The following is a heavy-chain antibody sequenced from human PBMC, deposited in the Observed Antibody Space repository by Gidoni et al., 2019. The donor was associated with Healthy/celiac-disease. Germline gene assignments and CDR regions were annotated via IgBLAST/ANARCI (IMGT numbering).Heavy chain of an antibody. CDR2: IYYSGST. CDR1: GGSISSRSDY. D-gene: IGHD1-26*01. CDR3: ASLVGALSRGYYFDY. Sequence: QLQLQESGPGLVKPSETLSLTCTVPGGSISSRSDYCGWIRQPPGKGLEWIGSIYYSGSTYYNPSLKSRVTISVDTSKNQFSRKLSSVTAADTAVYYCASLVGALSRGYYFDYWGQGTLVTVSS. V-gene: IGHV4-39*01. J-gene: IGHJ4*02.